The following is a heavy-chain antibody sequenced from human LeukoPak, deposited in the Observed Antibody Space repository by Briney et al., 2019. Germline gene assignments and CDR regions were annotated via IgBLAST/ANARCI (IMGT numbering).Heavy chain of an antibody. CDR3: ARVGKPYYDFWSGYGNWFDL. Sequence: SETLSLTCTVSGGSISNYYWSWLRQPPGKGLEWIGYIYYSGSTNYNPSLKSRVTITVDTSKNQFSLKLSSVTAADTAVYYCARVGKPYYDFWSGYGNWFDLWGQGTLVTVSS. CDR1: GGSISNYY. J-gene: IGHJ5*02. V-gene: IGHV4-59*01. D-gene: IGHD3-3*01. CDR2: IYYSGST.